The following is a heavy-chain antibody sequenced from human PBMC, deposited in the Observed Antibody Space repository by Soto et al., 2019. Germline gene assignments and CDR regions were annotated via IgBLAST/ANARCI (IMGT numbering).Heavy chain of an antibody. D-gene: IGHD3-10*01. Sequence: PGGSLRLSCAASGFAFSSYAMSWVRQAPGKGLEWVSAISGSGGSTYYADSVKGRFTISRDNSKNTLYLQMNSLRAEDTAVYYCAKSRRSFAYGHSNYYYYGMDVWGQGTTVTVSS. CDR3: AKSRRSFAYGHSNYYYYGMDV. V-gene: IGHV3-23*01. CDR1: GFAFSSYA. CDR2: ISGSGGST. J-gene: IGHJ6*02.